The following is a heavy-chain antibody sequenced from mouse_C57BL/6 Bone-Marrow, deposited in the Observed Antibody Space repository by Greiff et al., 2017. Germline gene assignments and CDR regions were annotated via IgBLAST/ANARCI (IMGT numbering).Heavy chain of an antibody. CDR2: INPSTGGT. CDR1: GYSFTGYY. V-gene: IGHV1-42*01. J-gene: IGHJ4*01. CDR3: ARSRFTTVVATRAMDD. Sequence: VQLQQSGPELVKPGASVKISCKASGYSFTGYYMNWVKQSPEKSLEWIGEINPSTGGTTYNQKFKAKATLTVDKSSSTAYMQLKSLTAEDSAVYYCARSRFTTVVATRAMDDWGQGTSVTVSS. D-gene: IGHD1-1*01.